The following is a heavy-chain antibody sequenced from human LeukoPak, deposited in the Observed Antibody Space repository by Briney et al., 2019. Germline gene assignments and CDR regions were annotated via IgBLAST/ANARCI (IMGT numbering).Heavy chain of an antibody. V-gene: IGHV4-59*12. D-gene: IGHD3-10*01. CDR1: GGSISGSH. J-gene: IGHJ4*02. CDR3: ARGVDYYGV. CDR2: IHYTGST. Sequence: KSSETLSLTCLVSGGSISGSHWSWIRQPPGKGLEWIGYIHYTGSTDYNPSLRSRVTLSIDMSKNQFSLKLSSVTAADTAVYYCARGVDYYGVWGQGNLVTVSS.